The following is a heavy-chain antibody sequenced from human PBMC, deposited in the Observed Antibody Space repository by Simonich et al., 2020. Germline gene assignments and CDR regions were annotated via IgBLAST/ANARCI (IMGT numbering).Heavy chain of an antibody. J-gene: IGHJ2*01. CDR1: GYTFTGYY. V-gene: IGHV1-2*02. D-gene: IGHD6-25*01. CDR3: ARGGLGHWYFDL. CDR2: INPNRGGK. Sequence: QVQLVQSGAEVKKPGASVKVSCKASGYTFTGYYMHWVQQAPGQGYEWRGWINPNRGGKNDAQKFQGRGTMTRDTSISTAYRELSRLRSDDTAVYYCARGGLGHWYFDLWGRGTLVTVSS.